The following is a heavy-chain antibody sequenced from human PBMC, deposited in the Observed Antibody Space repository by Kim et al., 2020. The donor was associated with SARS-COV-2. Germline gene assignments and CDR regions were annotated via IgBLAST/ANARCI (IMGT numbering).Heavy chain of an antibody. J-gene: IGHJ3*02. D-gene: IGHD3-22*01. CDR1: GFTFDDYA. V-gene: IGHV3-9*01. Sequence: GGSLRLSCAASGFTFDDYAMHWVRQAPGKGLEWVSGISWNSGSIGYADSGKGRFTISRDNAKNSLYLQMNSLRAEDTTLYYCAKDWYTYYYDSSGSALDIWGHGTMVTVSS. CDR3: AKDWYTYYYDSSGSALDI. CDR2: ISWNSGSI.